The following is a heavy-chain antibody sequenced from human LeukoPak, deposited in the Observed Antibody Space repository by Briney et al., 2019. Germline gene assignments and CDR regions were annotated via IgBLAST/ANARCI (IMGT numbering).Heavy chain of an antibody. V-gene: IGHV3-30*02. CDR3: APPPYGSAPKD. J-gene: IGHJ4*02. D-gene: IGHD3-10*01. CDR2: IRFDGSNR. CDR1: GITFSNYG. Sequence: PGGSLRLSCVASGITFSNYGMHWVRQAPGKGLEWVAFIRFDGSNRYYADSVKGRFTISRDTSKSTLFLQMNSLRAEDTAVYYCAPPPYGSAPKDWGQGTLVTVSS.